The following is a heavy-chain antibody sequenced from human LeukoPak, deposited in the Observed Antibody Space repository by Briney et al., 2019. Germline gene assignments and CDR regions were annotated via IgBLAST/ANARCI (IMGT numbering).Heavy chain of an antibody. CDR2: IKSKADGGTA. V-gene: IGHV3-15*01. CDR1: GFTFSSAR. D-gene: IGHD3-10*01. J-gene: IGHJ4*02. CDR3: TTHYYGPYY. Sequence: GGSLRLSCAASGFTFSSARMSWVRQAPGKGVECVGRIKSKADGGTADYAAPVKDRFTISRDDSKDTVYLQMNSLKTEDTAVYSCTTHYYGPYYWGQGTLVTVSS.